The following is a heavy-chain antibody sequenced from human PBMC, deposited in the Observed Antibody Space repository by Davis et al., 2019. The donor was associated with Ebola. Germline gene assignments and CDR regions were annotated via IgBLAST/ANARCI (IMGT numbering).Heavy chain of an antibody. CDR3: VRGLGMGWFDP. V-gene: IGHV4-34*01. CDR2: INHRGST. D-gene: IGHD6-13*01. J-gene: IGHJ5*02. CDR1: GFAFSSYS. Sequence: ESLKLSCAASGFAFSSYSMNWVRQPPGRGLEWIGEINHRGSTNYNPSLKSRVTISVDTSKNQFSLKVTSVTAADTAVYYCVRGLGMGWFDPWGQGTLVTVSS.